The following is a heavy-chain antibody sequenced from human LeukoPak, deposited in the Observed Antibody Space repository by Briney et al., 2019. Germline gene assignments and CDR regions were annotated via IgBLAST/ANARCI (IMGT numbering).Heavy chain of an antibody. CDR1: GYTFTSYD. Sequence: ASVKVSCKASGYTFTSYDINWVRQAPGQGLEWMGWMNPNSGNTGYAQKFQGRVTITRNTSISTAYMELSSLRSEDTAVYYCATARYYYDSSGLLGNWFDPWGQGTLVTVSS. CDR3: ATARYYYDSSGLLGNWFDP. V-gene: IGHV1-8*03. J-gene: IGHJ5*02. D-gene: IGHD3-22*01. CDR2: MNPNSGNT.